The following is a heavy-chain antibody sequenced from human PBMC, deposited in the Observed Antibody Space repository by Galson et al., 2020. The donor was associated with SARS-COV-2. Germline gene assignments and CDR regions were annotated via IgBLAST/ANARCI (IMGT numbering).Heavy chain of an antibody. D-gene: IGHD2-15*01. CDR2: NVVGSGNT. CDR3: AADPLLGMDV. CDR1: GFTFTSSA. Sequence: SVKDSCKASGFTFTSSAVQWVRQARGQRLEWIGWNVVGSGNTTYAQKFQERVTITRDMSTSTAYMELISLRSEDTAVYYCAADPLLGMDVWGQGTTVTVPS. V-gene: IGHV1-58*01. J-gene: IGHJ6*02.